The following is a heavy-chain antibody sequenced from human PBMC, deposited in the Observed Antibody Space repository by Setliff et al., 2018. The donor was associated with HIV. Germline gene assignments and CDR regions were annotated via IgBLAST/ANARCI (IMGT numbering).Heavy chain of an antibody. CDR2: ISAYNGNT. Sequence: ASVNVSCKASGYTFTSYGISWVRQAPGQGLEWMGWISAYNGNTNYAQKLQGRVTMTTDTSTSTAYMELSGLRSDDTAMYYCARQLSNSLDYWGQGTLVTVSS. D-gene: IGHD7-27*01. CDR3: ARQLSNSLDY. V-gene: IGHV1-18*01. CDR1: GYTFTSYG. J-gene: IGHJ4*02.